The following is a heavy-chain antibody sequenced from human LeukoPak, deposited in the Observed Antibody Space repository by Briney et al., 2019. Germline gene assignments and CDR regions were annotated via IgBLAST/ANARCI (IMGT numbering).Heavy chain of an antibody. CDR1: GYTFTTYA. CDR3: ARDRTYGSGSYTHAY. Sequence: ASVKVSCKAPGYTFTTYAMNWVRQAPGQGLEWMGWISAYNGNTNYAQKLQGRVTMTTDTSTSTAYMELRSLRSDDTAVYYCARDRTYGSGSYTHAYWGQGTLVTVSS. J-gene: IGHJ4*02. V-gene: IGHV1-18*01. CDR2: ISAYNGNT. D-gene: IGHD3-10*01.